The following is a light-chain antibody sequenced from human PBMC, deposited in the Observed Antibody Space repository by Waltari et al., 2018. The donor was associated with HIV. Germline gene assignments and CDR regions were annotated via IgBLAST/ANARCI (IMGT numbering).Light chain of an antibody. J-gene: IGKJ2*01. CDR3: MQGTHWPPYT. V-gene: IGKV2-30*01. Sequence: VVMTQSPFPLVIILGQPASMSYWTRQSLVSSDGNTYLIWFHQRPGQSPRRLLYKVSKRDSGVPDRFSGSGSGTDFTLEISGVEAEDVGVYYCMQGTHWPPYTFGQGTKLEI. CDR2: KVS. CDR1: QSLVSSDGNTY.